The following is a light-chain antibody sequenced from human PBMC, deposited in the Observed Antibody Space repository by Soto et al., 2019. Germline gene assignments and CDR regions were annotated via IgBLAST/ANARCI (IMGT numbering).Light chain of an antibody. J-gene: IGKJ1*01. Sequence: EIVLRQSPGTLSLSPGERATLSCRASQSVSSYLAWYQQKPGQAPRLLIYDASNRATGIPARFSGTGSGTDFTLTISRLEPEDFAVYYCQQYGSSSWTFGQGTKVDI. CDR1: QSVSSY. CDR2: DAS. V-gene: IGKV3-20*01. CDR3: QQYGSSSWT.